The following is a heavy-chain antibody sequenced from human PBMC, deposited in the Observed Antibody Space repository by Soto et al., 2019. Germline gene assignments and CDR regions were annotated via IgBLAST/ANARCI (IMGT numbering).Heavy chain of an antibody. CDR1: GGSFSGYR. Sequence: PSETLSLTCAVYGGSFSGYRWNWVRQPPGKGLEWIGEINHGGSSNYNPSLKSRVTILLDTTKNQFSLKLTSVSVADTAVYYCARDFHIVRTYDYVWGQKPVHSYFFDSWSHGTLVTVSS. V-gene: IGHV4-34*01. J-gene: IGHJ4*01. D-gene: IGHD3-16*01. CDR3: ARDFHIVRTYDYVWGQKPVHSYFFDS. CDR2: INHGGSS.